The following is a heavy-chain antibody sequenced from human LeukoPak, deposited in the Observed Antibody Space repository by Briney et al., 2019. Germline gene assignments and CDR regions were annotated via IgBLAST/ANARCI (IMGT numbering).Heavy chain of an antibody. Sequence: GASVKVSCTASGGTFSSYAISWVRQAPGQGLEWMGGIIPIFGTANYAQKFQGRVTITADESTSTAYMELSSLRSEDTAVYYCARRGTYCGGDCYSGAFDIWGQGTMVTVSS. CDR1: GGTFSSYA. J-gene: IGHJ3*02. V-gene: IGHV1-69*13. CDR2: IIPIFGTA. D-gene: IGHD2-21*02. CDR3: ARRGTYCGGDCYSGAFDI.